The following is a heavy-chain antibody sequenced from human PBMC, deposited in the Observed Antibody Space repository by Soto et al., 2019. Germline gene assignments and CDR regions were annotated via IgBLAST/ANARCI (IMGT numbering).Heavy chain of an antibody. D-gene: IGHD2-15*01. J-gene: IGHJ4*02. CDR3: ARAYCSGGSCSSFDY. CDR2: IYYSGST. CDR1: GGSISSSSYY. Sequence: SETLSLTCTVSGGSISSSSYYWGWIRQPPGKGLEWIGSIYYSGSTYYNPSLKSRVTISVDTSKNQFSLKLSSVTAADTAVYYCARAYCSGGSCSSFDYWGQGTLVTAPQ. V-gene: IGHV4-39*01.